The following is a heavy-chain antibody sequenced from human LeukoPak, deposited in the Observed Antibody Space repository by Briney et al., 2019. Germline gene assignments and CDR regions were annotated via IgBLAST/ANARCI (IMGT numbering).Heavy chain of an antibody. D-gene: IGHD1-1*01. CDR3: ARDDNRNAGSDY. CDR2: ISSSSSYI. V-gene: IGHV3-21*01. Sequence: GGSLRLSCAASGFTFSSYSMNWVRQAPGKGLEWVSSISSSSSYIYYADSVKGRVTISRDNAKNSLYLQMNSLRAEDTAVYYCARDDNRNAGSDYWGQGTLVTVSS. J-gene: IGHJ4*02. CDR1: GFTFSSYS.